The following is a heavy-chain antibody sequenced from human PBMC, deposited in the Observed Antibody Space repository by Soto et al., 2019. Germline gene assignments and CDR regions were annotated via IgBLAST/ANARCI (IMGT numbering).Heavy chain of an antibody. V-gene: IGHV4-39*01. J-gene: IGHJ3*02. Sequence: DNLSLPCIGSFGSISTSDYYWACIRQPPGKALEWIGSIHFSESTYYNPSLWSRVTISVDTSQNQISLSLGSVTAADTAAYYCARARGSRNRNAFNIWGNGTMVTVSS. CDR1: FGSISTSDYY. CDR2: IHFSEST. D-gene: IGHD3-10*01. CDR3: ARARGSRNRNAFNI.